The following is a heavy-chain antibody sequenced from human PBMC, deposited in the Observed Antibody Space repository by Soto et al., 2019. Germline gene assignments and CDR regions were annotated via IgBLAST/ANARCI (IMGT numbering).Heavy chain of an antibody. Sequence: GASVKVSCKASGYTFTSYGISWVRQAPGQGLEWMGWISAYNGNTNYAQKLQGRVTMTTDTSTTTSYMELRSLTSDDTAVYFCARDWKGAEGFDPWGQGTLVTVSS. V-gene: IGHV1-18*01. J-gene: IGHJ5*02. D-gene: IGHD1-1*01. CDR2: ISAYNGNT. CDR3: ARDWKGAEGFDP. CDR1: GYTFTSYG.